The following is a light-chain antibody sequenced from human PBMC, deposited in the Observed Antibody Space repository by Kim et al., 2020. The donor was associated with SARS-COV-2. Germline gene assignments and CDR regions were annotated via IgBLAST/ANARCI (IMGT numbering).Light chain of an antibody. V-gene: IGLV2-8*01. J-gene: IGLJ2*01. Sequence: QAVTLSCNGTRSDIGGYNFVAWYQHHPGKAPKVMIYEVNKRPSGVPDRFSGSKSGNTASLTVSGLQAEDEADYYCSSYAGRQNLVFGGGTQLTVL. CDR1: RSDIGGYNF. CDR2: EVN. CDR3: SSYAGRQNLV.